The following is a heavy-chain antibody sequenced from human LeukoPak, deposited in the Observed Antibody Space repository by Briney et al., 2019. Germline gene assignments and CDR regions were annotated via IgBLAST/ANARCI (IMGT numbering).Heavy chain of an antibody. CDR1: GFTFSSYT. CDR3: ARDRGFSYGIDF. V-gene: IGHV3-21*01. CDR2: INSNSNYI. J-gene: IGHJ4*02. Sequence: GGSLRLSCAASGFTFSSYTMNWVRQAPGKGLEWVSSINSNSNYIYYADSVKGRFTISRDNAKKSLFLQVSSLRGEDTAVYYCARDRGFSYGIDFWGQGTLVTVSS. D-gene: IGHD5-18*01.